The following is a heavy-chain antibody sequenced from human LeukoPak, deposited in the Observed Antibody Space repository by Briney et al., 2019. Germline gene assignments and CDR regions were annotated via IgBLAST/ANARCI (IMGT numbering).Heavy chain of an antibody. CDR2: INPNSGGT. D-gene: IGHD5-24*01. CDR1: GYTFTGYY. J-gene: IGHJ5*02. V-gene: IGHV1-2*02. CDR3: ARNTINWFDP. Sequence: ASVKVSCKASGYTFTGYYILSVRQAPGQGLEWMGWINPNSGGTNYAQKFQGRVSMTRDTSISTAYMELSRLRSDDTAVYYCARNTINWFDPWGQGVLVTVSS.